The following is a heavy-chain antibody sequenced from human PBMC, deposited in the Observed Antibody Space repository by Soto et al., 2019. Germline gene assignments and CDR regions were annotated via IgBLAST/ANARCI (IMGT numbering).Heavy chain of an antibody. CDR1: GYTFTGNY. Sequence: SSVKFSCKTSGYTFTGNYIHWVRQAPGQGLEWMGWLNPQSGGTNYAQKFQGRVTMTRDTSISTAYMELTRLTSEDTAVYFCARSVVMVVVAPVSVLDYWAQGTLVTVSS. V-gene: IGHV1-2*02. D-gene: IGHD2-15*01. J-gene: IGHJ4*02. CDR2: LNPQSGGT. CDR3: ARSVVMVVVAPVSVLDY.